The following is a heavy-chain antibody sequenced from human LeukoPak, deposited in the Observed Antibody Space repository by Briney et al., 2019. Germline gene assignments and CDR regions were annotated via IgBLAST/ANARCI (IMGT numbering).Heavy chain of an antibody. J-gene: IGHJ4*02. V-gene: IGHV1-2*02. CDR3: ARNFDFDSSGYYHY. CDR1: GYTFTGYY. CDR2: INPNSGGT. D-gene: IGHD3-22*01. Sequence: ASVTVSCKASGYTFTGYYMHWVRQAPGQGLEWMGWINPNSGGTNYAQKFQGRVTMTRDTSISTAYMELSRLRSDDTAVYYCARNFDFDSSGYYHYWGQGTLVTVSS.